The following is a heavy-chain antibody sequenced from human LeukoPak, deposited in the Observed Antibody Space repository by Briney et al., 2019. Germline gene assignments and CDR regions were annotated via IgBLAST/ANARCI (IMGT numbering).Heavy chain of an antibody. CDR3: AKPGWLADAFDI. D-gene: IGHD3-10*01. V-gene: IGHV3-23*01. CDR1: GFTFSSYA. CDR2: ISGSGGST. J-gene: IGHJ3*02. Sequence: SGGSLRLSCAASGFTFSSYAMSWVRQAPGKGLEWVSAISGSGGSTYYADSVKGRFTISRDNSKNTLYLQMNSLRAEDTAVYYCAKPGWLADAFDIWGQGTMVTVSS.